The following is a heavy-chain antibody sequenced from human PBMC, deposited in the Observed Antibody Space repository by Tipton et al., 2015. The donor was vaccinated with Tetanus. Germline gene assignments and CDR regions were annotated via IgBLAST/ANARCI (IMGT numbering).Heavy chain of an antibody. J-gene: IGHJ4*02. V-gene: IGHV4-39*01. CDR2: IYDSGSI. CDR1: GVSISDTSFY. Sequence: LRLSCSVSGVSISDTSFYWAWIRQPPGKGLEWSGSIYDSGSIYYNPSLKSRVTISVDTSKNQFSLKLGSVTAADTAVYYCVRHVSGMFSCFDSNFWGQGTLVAVSS. CDR3: VRHVSGMFSCFDSNF. D-gene: IGHD5-12*01.